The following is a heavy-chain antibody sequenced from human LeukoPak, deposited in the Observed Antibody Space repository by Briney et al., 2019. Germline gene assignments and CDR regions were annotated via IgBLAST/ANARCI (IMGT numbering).Heavy chain of an antibody. D-gene: IGHD5-12*01. CDR2: VNPNSGGT. V-gene: IGHV1-2*02. CDR1: GYTFTAYY. J-gene: IGHJ5*02. Sequence: ASVKVSCKASGYTFTAYYIHWVRQAPGQGLEWMGWVNPNSGGTHSAQKFQGRVTMTRDTSISTAYMELSSLRSDDTAVYYCARDVGVVATIFRNGENWFDPWGQGTLVTVSS. CDR3: ARDVGVVATIFRNGENWFDP.